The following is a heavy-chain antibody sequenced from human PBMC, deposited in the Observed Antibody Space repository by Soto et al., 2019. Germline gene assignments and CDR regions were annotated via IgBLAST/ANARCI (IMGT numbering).Heavy chain of an antibody. CDR1: GGSISSGGYY. D-gene: IGHD3-22*01. Sequence: SETLSLTCTVSGGSISSGGYYWSWIRQHPGKGLEWIGYIYYSGSTYYNPSLKSRLTISVDTSKNQFSLKLSSVTAADTAVYYCARDLRGTTYYYDSSGLDYWGQGTLVTVSS. CDR3: ARDLRGTTYYYDSSGLDY. V-gene: IGHV4-31*03. CDR2: IYYSGST. J-gene: IGHJ4*02.